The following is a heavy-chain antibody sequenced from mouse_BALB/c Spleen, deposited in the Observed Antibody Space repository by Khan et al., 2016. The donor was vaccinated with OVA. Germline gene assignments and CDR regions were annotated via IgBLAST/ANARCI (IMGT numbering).Heavy chain of an antibody. CDR1: GFTFSSYG. CDR3: AKLVYY. V-gene: IGHV5-6-3*01. CDR2: INSNGGST. Sequence: EVQRVESGGGLVQPGGSLKLSCAASGFTFSSYGMSWVRQTPDKRLELVATINSNGGSTYYPDSVKGRFTISRDNAKNILYLQMSSLKSEDTAMYYCAKLVYYWGQGTTLTVSS. D-gene: IGHD4-1*01. J-gene: IGHJ2*01.